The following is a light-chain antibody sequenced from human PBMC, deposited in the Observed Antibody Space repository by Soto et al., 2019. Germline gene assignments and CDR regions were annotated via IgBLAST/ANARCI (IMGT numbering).Light chain of an antibody. V-gene: IGLV2-23*02. CDR1: SSDVGSYNV. CDR2: EVS. CDR3: CSYAPSSPLLYF. J-gene: IGLJ1*01. Sequence: QSVLTQPASVSGSPGQSITISCTGTSSDVGSYNVVSWYQQHPGKAPKLMIYEVSKRPSGVSNRFSGSKSGNTASLTISGLQAEDEADYYCCSYAPSSPLLYFFGTGTKVTVL.